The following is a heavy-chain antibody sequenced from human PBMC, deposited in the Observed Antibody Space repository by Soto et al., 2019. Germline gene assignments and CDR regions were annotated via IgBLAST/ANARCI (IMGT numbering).Heavy chain of an antibody. CDR2: INPSGGST. CDR3: ARLSVAGRPEDAFDI. Sequence: GASVKVSCKASGYTFTSYYMHWVQQAPGQGLEWMGIINPSGGSTSYAQKFQGRVTMTRDTSTSIVYMELSSLRSEDTAVYYCARLSVAGRPEDAFDIWGQGTMVTVSS. J-gene: IGHJ3*02. CDR1: GYTFTSYY. D-gene: IGHD6-19*01. V-gene: IGHV1-46*01.